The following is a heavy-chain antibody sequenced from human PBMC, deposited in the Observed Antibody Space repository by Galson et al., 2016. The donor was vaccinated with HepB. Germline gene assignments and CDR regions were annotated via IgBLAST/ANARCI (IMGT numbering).Heavy chain of an antibody. V-gene: IGHV3-7*03. J-gene: IGHJ5*01. CDR2: IKADGTGT. CDR1: GFIFSKFW. Sequence: SLRLSCAASGFIFSKFWLSWVRQAPGKGLEWVANIKADGTGTYYVDSVKGRFTISRDNVKNSLFLQMNHLRVEDTAVYYCVKEGAWLGGDWFDPWGQGTLVIVSS. D-gene: IGHD3-10*01. CDR3: VKEGAWLGGDWFDP.